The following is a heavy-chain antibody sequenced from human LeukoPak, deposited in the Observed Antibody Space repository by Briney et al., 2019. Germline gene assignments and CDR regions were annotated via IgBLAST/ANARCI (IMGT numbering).Heavy chain of an antibody. J-gene: IGHJ4*02. CDR1: GYTFISYD. Sequence: ASVKVSSKASGYTFISYDINWVRQATGQGLEWMGWMSPNSGNTGYAQKFQGRITMTKSTSISTAYMELSDLESEDTAVYYCARTPPDYGIDYWGQGTLVTVSS. D-gene: IGHD4-17*01. V-gene: IGHV1-8*01. CDR2: MSPNSGNT. CDR3: ARTPPDYGIDY.